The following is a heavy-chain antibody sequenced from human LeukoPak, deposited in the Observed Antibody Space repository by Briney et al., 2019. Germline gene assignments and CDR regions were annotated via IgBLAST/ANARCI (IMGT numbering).Heavy chain of an antibody. Sequence: SETLSLTCTVSGDSFSSYYWSWIRQPAGKGLEWIGRIYTSGSTNYNPSLKSRVTISVDTSKNQFSLKLSSVTAADTAVYYCARVKAGRGVVFDYWGQGTLVTVSS. V-gene: IGHV4-4*07. CDR2: IYTSGST. CDR1: GDSFSSYY. CDR3: ARVKAGRGVVFDY. J-gene: IGHJ4*02. D-gene: IGHD3-3*01.